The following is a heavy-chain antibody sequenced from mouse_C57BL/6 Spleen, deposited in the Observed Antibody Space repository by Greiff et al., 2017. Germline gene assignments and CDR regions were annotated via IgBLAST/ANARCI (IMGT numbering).Heavy chain of an antibody. CDR3: AGPVYGNYAWFAY. V-gene: IGHV5-9*01. D-gene: IGHD2-1*01. Sequence: EVKVVESGGGLVKPGGSLKLSCAASGFTFSSYTMSWVRQTPEKRLEWVATISGGGGNTYYPDSVKGRFTISRDNAKNTLYLQMSSLRSEDTALYYCAGPVYGNYAWFAYWGQGTLVTVSA. CDR1: GFTFSSYT. CDR2: ISGGGGNT. J-gene: IGHJ3*01.